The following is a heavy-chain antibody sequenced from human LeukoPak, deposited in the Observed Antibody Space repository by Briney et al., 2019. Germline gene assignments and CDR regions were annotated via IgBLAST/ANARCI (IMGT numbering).Heavy chain of an antibody. Sequence: PGGSLRLSCAASGFAFSSYAMSWVRQAPGQGLEWVSGISGSGSSTYYADSVKGRFTISRDNSKNTLYLQMSSLRAEDTAEYYCAKCARVDWLPIDYWGQGTLVTVSS. V-gene: IGHV3-23*01. CDR2: ISGSGSST. D-gene: IGHD3-9*01. J-gene: IGHJ4*02. CDR1: GFAFSSYA. CDR3: AKCARVDWLPIDY.